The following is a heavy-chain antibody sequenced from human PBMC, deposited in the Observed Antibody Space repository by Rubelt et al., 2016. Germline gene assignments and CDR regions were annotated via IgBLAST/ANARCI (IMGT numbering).Heavy chain of an antibody. D-gene: IGHD6-13*01. J-gene: IGHJ4*02. CDR2: ISSISSYI. Sequence: GGGLVKPGGSLRLSCAASGFTFSSYSMNQFRQAPGKGLEWVSSISSISSYIYYADSVKGRFTISRDNAKNSLYLQMNSLRAEDTAVYYCAREAGWYSGSSWEGLPDYWGQGTLVTVSS. V-gene: IGHV3-21*01. CDR3: AREAGWYSGSSWEGLPDY. CDR1: GFTFSSYS.